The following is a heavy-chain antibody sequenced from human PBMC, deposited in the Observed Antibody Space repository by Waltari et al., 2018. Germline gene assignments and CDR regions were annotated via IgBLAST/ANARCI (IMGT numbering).Heavy chain of an antibody. J-gene: IGHJ5*02. V-gene: IGHV4-59*01. CDR2: IYYSGST. CDR3: ARTYNQLLYSWFDP. CDR1: GGSISSYY. D-gene: IGHD2-2*02. Sequence: QVQLQESGPGPVKPSETLSPTCTVSGGSISSYYFSWNRQPPGKGMEWIGYIYYSGSTNYNPSLKSRVTISVDTSKNQFSLKLSSVTAADTAVYYCARTYNQLLYSWFDPWGQGTLVTVSS.